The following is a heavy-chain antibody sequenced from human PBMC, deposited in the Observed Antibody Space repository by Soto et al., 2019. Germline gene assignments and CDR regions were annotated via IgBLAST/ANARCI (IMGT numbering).Heavy chain of an antibody. CDR2: IYHSGST. CDR3: ARCANDILTGRTKGEPYMDV. CDR1: SGSISSSNW. D-gene: IGHD3-9*01. Sequence: TSETLSLTCAVSSGSISSSNWWSWVRQPPGKGLEWIGEIYHSGSTNYNPSLKSRVTISVDKSKNHFSLKLSSVTAADTAVYYCARCANDILTGRTKGEPYMDVWGKGTTVTVSS. J-gene: IGHJ6*03. V-gene: IGHV4-4*02.